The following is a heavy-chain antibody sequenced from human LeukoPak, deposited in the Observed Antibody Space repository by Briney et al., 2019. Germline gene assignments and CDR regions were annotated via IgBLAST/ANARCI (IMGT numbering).Heavy chain of an antibody. CDR3: ARDSRETGSTSDFDF. Sequence: ASVKVSCKTSGYTFSGYGISWVRQAPGQGLEWMGWIGADTGNTNFAQKLQDRVTMTTDTSTSTAYMELRSLTSDDTAVYYCARDSRETGSTSDFDFWGQGTLVTVSS. CDR1: GYTFSGYG. J-gene: IGHJ4*02. V-gene: IGHV1-18*04. CDR2: IGADTGNT. D-gene: IGHD1-7*01.